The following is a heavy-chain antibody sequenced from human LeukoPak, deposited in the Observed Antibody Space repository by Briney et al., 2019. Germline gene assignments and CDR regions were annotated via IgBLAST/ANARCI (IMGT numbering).Heavy chain of an antibody. CDR2: INSDGSIT. J-gene: IGHJ6*02. Sequence: GGSLRLSCAASGFSFNSDWMHWVRQAPGKGLVWVSHINSDGSITSYADSVKGRFTISRDNAKNTLYLQMNSLRAEDTAVYYCARDAVDTANADWGQGTTATVSS. V-gene: IGHV3-74*01. D-gene: IGHD5-18*01. CDR1: GFSFNSDW. CDR3: ARDAVDTANAD.